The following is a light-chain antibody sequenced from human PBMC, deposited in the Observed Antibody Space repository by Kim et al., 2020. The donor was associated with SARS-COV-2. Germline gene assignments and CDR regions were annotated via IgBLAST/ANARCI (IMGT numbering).Light chain of an antibody. CDR3: QQYSSWPLT. V-gene: IGKV3D-15*01. J-gene: IGKJ4*01. Sequence: AGEAAPLSCRGSRGSSNNLAWYQQKAGQAPRLLIYGASTRATDFPVRFSGSGSGTEFTLTITGLQSEDIGVYYCQQYSSWPLTFGGGTKVDIK. CDR1: RGSSNN. CDR2: GAS.